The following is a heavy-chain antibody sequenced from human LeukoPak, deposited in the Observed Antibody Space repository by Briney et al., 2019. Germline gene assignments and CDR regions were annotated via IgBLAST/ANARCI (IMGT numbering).Heavy chain of an antibody. D-gene: IGHD3-9*01. J-gene: IGHJ6*02. V-gene: IGHV3-21*01. CDR2: ISSSSSYI. CDR3: ARDRYDILTGSTYYYGMDV. Sequence: PGGSLRLSCAASGFTFSSYSMNWVRQAPGKGLEWVSSISSSSSYIYYADSVKGRFTISRDNAKNSLYLQMNSLRAEDTAVYYCARDRYDILTGSTYYYGMDVWGQGTTVTVSS. CDR1: GFTFSSYS.